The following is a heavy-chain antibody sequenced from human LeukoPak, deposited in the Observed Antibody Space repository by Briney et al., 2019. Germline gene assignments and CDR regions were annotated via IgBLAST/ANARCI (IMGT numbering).Heavy chain of an antibody. CDR1: GYTFTGYY. J-gene: IGHJ4*02. Sequence: ASVKVSCKASGYTFTGYYMHWVRQAPGQGLEWMGWINPNSGGTNYAQKFQGWVTMTRDTSISTAYMELSRLRSDDTAVYYCARSRMVRVVIHFDYWGQGTLVTVSS. D-gene: IGHD3-10*01. CDR2: INPNSGGT. CDR3: ARSRMVRVVIHFDY. V-gene: IGHV1-2*04.